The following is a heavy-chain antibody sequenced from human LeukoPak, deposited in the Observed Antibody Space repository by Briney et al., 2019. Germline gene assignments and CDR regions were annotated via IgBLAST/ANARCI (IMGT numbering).Heavy chain of an antibody. J-gene: IGHJ5*02. V-gene: IGHV3-23*01. Sequence: GGSLRLSCAASGFTFSSYAMSWVRQAPGKGLEWVSNICVSGGSTFYADSVRGRFTVSRGNFKRTLYLQMNSLRAEASAVYYCAKVYYSSSWSPLPFDPWGQGTLVTVSS. CDR1: GFTFSSYA. D-gene: IGHD6-13*01. CDR3: AKVYYSSSWSPLPFDP. CDR2: ICVSGGST.